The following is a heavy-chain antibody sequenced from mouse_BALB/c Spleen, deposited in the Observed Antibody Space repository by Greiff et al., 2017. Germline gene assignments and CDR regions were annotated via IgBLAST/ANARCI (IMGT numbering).Heavy chain of an antibody. CDR3: ARQYGNYWFAY. V-gene: IGHV5-17*02. J-gene: IGHJ3*01. D-gene: IGHD2-10*02. CDR2: ISSGSSTI. CDR1: GFTFSSFG. Sequence: DVMLVESGGGLVQPGGSRKLSCAASGFTFSSFGMHWVRQAPEKGLEWVAYISSGSSTIYYADTVKGRFTISRDNPKNTLFLQMTSLRSEDTAMYYCARQYGNYWFAYWGQGTLVTVSA.